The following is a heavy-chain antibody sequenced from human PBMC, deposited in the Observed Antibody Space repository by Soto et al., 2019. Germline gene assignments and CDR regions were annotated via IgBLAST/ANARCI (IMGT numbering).Heavy chain of an antibody. CDR2: IYYSGST. V-gene: IGHV4-31*03. D-gene: IGHD1-1*01. CDR3: ARVERALWGTSDY. CDR1: GGSISSGGYY. J-gene: IGHJ4*02. Sequence: SETLSLTCTVSGGSISSGGYYWSWIRQHPGKGLEWIGYIYYSGSTYYNPSLKSRVTISVDTSKNQFSLKLSSVTAADTAVYYCARVERALWGTSDYWGQGTLVTVSS.